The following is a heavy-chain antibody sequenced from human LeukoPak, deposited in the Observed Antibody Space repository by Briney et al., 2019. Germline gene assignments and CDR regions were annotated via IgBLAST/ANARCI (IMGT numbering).Heavy chain of an antibody. Sequence: GGSLRLSCAASGFTFSSYAMSWVRQAPGKGLEWVSAITASGGTAYYTDSVKGRFTISRDNSKNTLYLQMNSLRAEDTALYYCAKDEQWFGELSHWGQGTLVTVSS. CDR3: AKDEQWFGELSH. J-gene: IGHJ4*02. V-gene: IGHV3-23*01. D-gene: IGHD3-10*01. CDR1: GFTFSSYA. CDR2: ITASGGTA.